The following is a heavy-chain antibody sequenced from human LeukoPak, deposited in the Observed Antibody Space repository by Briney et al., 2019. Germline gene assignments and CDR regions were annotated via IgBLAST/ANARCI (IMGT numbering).Heavy chain of an antibody. CDR2: IQSDGRST. CDR1: GFTFSSYW. D-gene: IGHD3-10*01. Sequence: GGSLRLSCAASGFTFSSYWMHWVRQAPGKGLVWVSRIQSDGRSTDYADSVKGRFTISRDNAKNTLNLQMNSLRAEDTAIYYCARDSRGGTLDYWGQGALVTVSS. J-gene: IGHJ4*02. CDR3: ARDSRGGTLDY. V-gene: IGHV3-74*01.